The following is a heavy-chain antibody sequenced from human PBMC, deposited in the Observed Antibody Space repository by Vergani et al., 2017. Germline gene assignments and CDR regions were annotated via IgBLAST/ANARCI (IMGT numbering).Heavy chain of an antibody. J-gene: IGHJ5*02. CDR1: GAAIKDFY. CDR2: VYYTGST. Sequence: QVQLQESGPGLVKPSETLSLTCTVSGAAIKDFYWSWFRQPPGKGLEWIGYVYYTGSTTYNPSLKSRVTISVDTSNNQFSLRMTSLTAADTAIYYCARDRDLYCRSTTSGDNWFDPWGQGSLVTVSP. D-gene: IGHD2/OR15-2a*01. CDR3: ARDRDLYCRSTTSGDNWFDP. V-gene: IGHV4-59*01.